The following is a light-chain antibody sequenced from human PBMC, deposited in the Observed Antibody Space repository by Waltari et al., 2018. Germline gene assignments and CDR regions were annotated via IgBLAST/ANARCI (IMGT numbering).Light chain of an antibody. V-gene: IGKV4-1*01. CDR1: QSVLRTSTIKNF. CDR2: WAS. J-gene: IGKJ3*01. Sequence: DIVITPSPDSLTLSLGERATISSKSSQSVLRTSTIKNFLAWYQQKSGQPPKLLFYWASTRESGVPDRFSGSGSGTDFTLTISSLQSEDVAIYYCQQYYDSPITFGPGTKVDV. CDR3: QQYYDSPIT.